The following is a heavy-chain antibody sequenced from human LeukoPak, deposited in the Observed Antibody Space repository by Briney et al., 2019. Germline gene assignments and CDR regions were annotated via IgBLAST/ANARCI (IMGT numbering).Heavy chain of an antibody. CDR3: ARLLGSLSGFDP. CDR2: IYHSGAS. J-gene: IGHJ5*02. Sequence: SETLSLTCAVSGYSISSGYYWGWIRQPPGKGLEWIGSIYHSGASYSNSSLKSRLSMSVDTSKNLYSLRLSSVTAADTAVYYCARLLGSLSGFDPWGQGALVTVSS. V-gene: IGHV4-38-2*01. D-gene: IGHD5-12*01. CDR1: GYSISSGYY.